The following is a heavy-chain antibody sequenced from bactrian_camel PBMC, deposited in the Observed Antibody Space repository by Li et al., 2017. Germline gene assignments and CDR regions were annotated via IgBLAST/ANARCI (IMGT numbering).Heavy chain of an antibody. V-gene: IGHV3S53*01. CDR1: GYTYDNYC. J-gene: IGHJ4*01. CDR2: IDGDGSA. D-gene: IGHD3*01. Sequence: VQLVESGGGSVQTGGSLRLSCAASGYTYDNYCMGWYRQAPGKEREGFATIDGDGSAIYADSVKGRFTISKDNAKNTLYLQMSGLKPEDTAEYFCGIDAASDCYSGSWPSESGHWGQGTQVTVS. CDR3: GIDAASDCYSGSWPSESGH.